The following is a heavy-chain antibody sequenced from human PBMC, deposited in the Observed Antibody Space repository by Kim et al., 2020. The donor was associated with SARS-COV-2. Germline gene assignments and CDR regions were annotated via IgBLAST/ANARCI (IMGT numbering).Heavy chain of an antibody. J-gene: IGHJ4*02. CDR3: AKTMIREKGGLYY. V-gene: IGHV3-9*01. CDR1: GFSFGDYG. CDR2: ISWDRDNK. Sequence: GGSLRLSCAASGFSFGDYGIHWVRQVPGKGLEWVSGISWDRDNKFYADSVRGRFTISRDNAKYSLYLQMNSLRPEDTAVYHCAKTMIREKGGLYYLGQGT. D-gene: IGHD3-10*01.